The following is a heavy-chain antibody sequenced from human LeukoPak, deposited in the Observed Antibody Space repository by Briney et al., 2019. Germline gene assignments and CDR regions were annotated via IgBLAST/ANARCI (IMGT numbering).Heavy chain of an antibody. CDR2: INEHGIP. V-gene: IGHV3-74*03. Sequence: QTGGSLRLSCAASGFTFRNYWMYWVRQAPGKGLVWIANINEHGIPMYEDSVKGRFTISRDNSKNTLYLQMHSLRVEDTAVYYCAKGPHRDYWGQGTLLTVSS. CDR3: AKGPHRDY. J-gene: IGHJ4*02. CDR1: GFTFRNYW.